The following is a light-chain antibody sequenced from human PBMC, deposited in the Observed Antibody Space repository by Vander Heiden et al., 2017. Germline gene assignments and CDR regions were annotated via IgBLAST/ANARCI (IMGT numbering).Light chain of an antibody. Sequence: IVLTQSPGTLSLSPGERATPSCRASQSVSSSYLAWYQQKPGQAPRLLIYGASSRATGIPDRFSGSGSGTDFTLTISRLEPEDFAVYYCQQYGSSPRYTFGQGTKLEIK. J-gene: IGKJ2*01. CDR1: QSVSSSY. V-gene: IGKV3-20*01. CDR3: QQYGSSPRYT. CDR2: GAS.